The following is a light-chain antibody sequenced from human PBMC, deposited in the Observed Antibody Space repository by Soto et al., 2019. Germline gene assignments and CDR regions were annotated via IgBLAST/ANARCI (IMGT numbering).Light chain of an antibody. Sequence: QSVLTQPPSVSGAPGQRVTISCTGSGSNIGAGYDVQWYQQLPGTAPKLLIYDNMNRPSGVPDRFSGSKSGTSASLAITGLQADDEADYYCQSYDSSLSGPVFGGGTQLTVL. V-gene: IGLV1-40*01. CDR3: QSYDSSLSGPV. J-gene: IGLJ2*01. CDR1: GSNIGAGYD. CDR2: DNM.